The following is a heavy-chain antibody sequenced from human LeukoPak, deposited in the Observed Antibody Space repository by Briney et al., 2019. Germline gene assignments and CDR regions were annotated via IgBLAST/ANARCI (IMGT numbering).Heavy chain of an antibody. Sequence: GGSLRLSCAASGFTFSSYWMHWVRQAPGKGLVRVSRINSDGSSTSYADSVKGRFTISRDNAKNTLYLQTNSLRAEDTAVYYCARNLNLLLGLDYWGQGTLVTVSS. CDR3: ARNLNLLLGLDY. V-gene: IGHV3-74*01. D-gene: IGHD2-15*01. CDR1: GFTFSSYW. CDR2: INSDGSST. J-gene: IGHJ4*02.